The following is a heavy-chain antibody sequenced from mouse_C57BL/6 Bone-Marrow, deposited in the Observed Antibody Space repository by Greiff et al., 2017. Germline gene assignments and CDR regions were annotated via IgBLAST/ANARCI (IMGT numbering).Heavy chain of an antibody. Sequence: VQLQQSGPELVKPGASVKISCKASGYTFTDYYMNWVKQSHGKSLEWIGDINPNNGGTSYNQKCKGKATLTVDKSSSTAYMELRSLTSEDSAVYYCARTDSNYLYYYAMDYWGQGTSVTVSS. CDR1: GYTFTDYY. CDR3: ARTDSNYLYYYAMDY. D-gene: IGHD2-5*01. J-gene: IGHJ4*01. CDR2: INPNNGGT. V-gene: IGHV1-26*01.